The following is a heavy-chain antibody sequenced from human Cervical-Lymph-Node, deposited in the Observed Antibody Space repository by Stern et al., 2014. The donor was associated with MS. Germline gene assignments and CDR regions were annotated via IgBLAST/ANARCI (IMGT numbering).Heavy chain of an antibody. CDR3: ARDLTDY. J-gene: IGHJ4*02. CDR1: GFTFTTYA. Sequence: QVQLVESGGEVMKPGASLKVSCTASGFTFTTYAMHWVRQAPGQGLEWMGWINAGNVNTKYSPKFQGRVTINRDTSASTAYQELSSLRSEDTAVYYCARDLTDYWGQGTLVTVSS. D-gene: IGHD4/OR15-4a*01. CDR2: INAGNVNT. V-gene: IGHV1-3*01.